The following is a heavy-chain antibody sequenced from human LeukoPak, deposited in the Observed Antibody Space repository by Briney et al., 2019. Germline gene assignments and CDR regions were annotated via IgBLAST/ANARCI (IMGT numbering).Heavy chain of an antibody. Sequence: ASVKVSCKASGYTFTSYDINWVRQATGQGLEWMGWMNPNSGNTGYAQKFQGRVTITRNTPISTAYMELSSLRSEDTAVYYCARGPSTIFGVVIETGDYWGQGTLVTVSS. V-gene: IGHV1-8*03. J-gene: IGHJ4*02. CDR2: MNPNSGNT. D-gene: IGHD3-3*01. CDR3: ARGPSTIFGVVIETGDY. CDR1: GYTFTSYD.